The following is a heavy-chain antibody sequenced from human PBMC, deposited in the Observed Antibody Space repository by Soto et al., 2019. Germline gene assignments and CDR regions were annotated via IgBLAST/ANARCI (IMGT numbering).Heavy chain of an antibody. CDR1: GGSISSGGYY. J-gene: IGHJ5*02. CDR2: IYYSGST. D-gene: IGHD1-20*01. Sequence: SETLSLTCTVSGGSISSGGYYWSWIRQHPGKGLEWIGYIYYSGSTYYNPSLKSRVTISVDTSKNQFSLKLSSVTAADTAVYYGARVGGINWFDPRGQGTLVTVPS. CDR3: ARVGGINWFDP. V-gene: IGHV4-31*03.